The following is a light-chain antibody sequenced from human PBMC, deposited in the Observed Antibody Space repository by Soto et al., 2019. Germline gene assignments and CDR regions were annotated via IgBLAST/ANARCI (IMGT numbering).Light chain of an antibody. Sequence: EIVMTQSPATLSVSPGERATLSCRASQSVNSNLAWYQQKPGQAPRILIYGASTRATAIPARFSGSGSGTEFTLSISSLQSGDFAVYYCQQYNDWPRTFGGGTKVEIK. CDR2: GAS. CDR3: QQYNDWPRT. V-gene: IGKV3-15*01. J-gene: IGKJ4*01. CDR1: QSVNSN.